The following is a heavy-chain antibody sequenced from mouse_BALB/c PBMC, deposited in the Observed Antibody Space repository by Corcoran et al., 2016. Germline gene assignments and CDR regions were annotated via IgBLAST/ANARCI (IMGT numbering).Heavy chain of an antibody. Sequence: QIQLVQSGPELKKPGETVKISCKASGYTFTNYGMNWGKQAPGKGLKWMGGINTYTGEPTYDDDFKGRFAFSLETSASTAYLQFNNLKNEDTATYCSGREPYAMDYWGQGTPVTVSS. CDR2: INTYTGEP. J-gene: IGHJ4*01. CDR1: GYTFTNYG. CDR3: GREPYAMDY. V-gene: IGHV9-3-1*01.